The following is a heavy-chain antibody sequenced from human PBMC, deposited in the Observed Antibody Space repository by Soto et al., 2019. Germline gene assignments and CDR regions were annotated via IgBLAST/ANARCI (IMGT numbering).Heavy chain of an antibody. CDR3: ASEAIAAAAVYGMDV. J-gene: IGHJ6*02. V-gene: IGHV1-3*01. CDR1: GYTFTSYA. D-gene: IGHD6-13*01. Sequence: QVQLVQSGAEGKKPGASVKVSCKASGYTFTSYAMHWVRQAPGQRLEWMGWINAGNGNTKYSQKFQGRVTITRDTSASTAYMELSSLRSEDTAVYYCASEAIAAAAVYGMDVWGQGTTVTVSS. CDR2: INAGNGNT.